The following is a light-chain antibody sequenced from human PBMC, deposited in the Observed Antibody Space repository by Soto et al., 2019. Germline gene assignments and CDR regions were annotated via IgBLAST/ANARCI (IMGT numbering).Light chain of an antibody. CDR3: SSYTSSSTYV. Sequence: SVLSQPACVSGSPGQSITISCTGTSSDVGGYNYVSWYQQHPGKAPKLMIYEVSNRPSGVSNRFSGSKSGNTASLTISGLQAEDEADYYCSSYTSSSTYVFGTGTK. CDR1: SSDVGGYNY. CDR2: EVS. J-gene: IGLJ1*01. V-gene: IGLV2-14*01.